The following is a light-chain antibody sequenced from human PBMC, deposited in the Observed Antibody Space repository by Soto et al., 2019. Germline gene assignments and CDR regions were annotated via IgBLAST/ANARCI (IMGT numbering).Light chain of an antibody. V-gene: IGLV2-14*01. J-gene: IGLJ1*01. CDR2: EVT. Sequence: QSALTQPASVSGSPGQSITISCTGSSSDVGAYNFVSWYQHHPGKAPKLILYEVTTRPSGVSSRFSGSQSGNTASLTISGLQADDEANYYCSSYTSSNTPYVFGTGTQLTVL. CDR1: SSDVGAYNF. CDR3: SSYTSSNTPYV.